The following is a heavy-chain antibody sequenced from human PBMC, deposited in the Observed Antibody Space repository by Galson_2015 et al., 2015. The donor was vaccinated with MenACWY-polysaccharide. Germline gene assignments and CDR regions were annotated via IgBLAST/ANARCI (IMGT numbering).Heavy chain of an antibody. D-gene: IGHD3-10*01. CDR2: VNGDGSSI. CDR1: GFTFSSYW. CDR3: ARAPGGGIYGSGSFFDN. J-gene: IGHJ4*02. V-gene: IGHV3-74*03. Sequence: SLRLSCAASGFTFSSYWMHWVRQAPGKGLVWVSRVNGDGSSITYADSVKGRFTISRDNAKNTLYLQMNSLRAEDAAVYYCARAPGGGIYGSGSFFDNWGQGTLVTVSS.